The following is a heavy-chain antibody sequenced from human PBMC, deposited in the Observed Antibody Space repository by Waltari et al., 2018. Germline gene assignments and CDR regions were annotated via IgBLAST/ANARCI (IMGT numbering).Heavy chain of an antibody. V-gene: IGHV1-8*03. J-gene: IGHJ4*02. Sequence: QVQLVQSGAEVKKPGASVKVSCKASGYTFTSYDINWVRQATGQGLEWMGWMNPNSGNTGYAQKVQGRVNITRNTSISTAYMGLGRLRSEDTAVYYWARAGGDCRGGSCYPLGYWGQGTLVTVSS. CDR3: ARAGGDCRGGSCYPLGY. D-gene: IGHD2-15*01. CDR2: MNPNSGNT. CDR1: GYTFTSYD.